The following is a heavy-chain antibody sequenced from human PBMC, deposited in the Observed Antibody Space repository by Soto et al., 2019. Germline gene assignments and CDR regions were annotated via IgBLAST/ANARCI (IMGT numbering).Heavy chain of an antibody. V-gene: IGHV3-9*01. Sequence: SLRLYCAPTGVPFDEYVMHWVRQATGKGLEWVSGIHWNSGGMGYADSVKGRFTVSRDNAKNSLYLQMNSLRLEDTALYYCVKETGNYYDSSGYYFDYWGQGTPVTVSS. D-gene: IGHD3-22*01. CDR2: IHWNSGGM. CDR1: GVPFDEYV. CDR3: VKETGNYYDSSGYYFDY. J-gene: IGHJ4*02.